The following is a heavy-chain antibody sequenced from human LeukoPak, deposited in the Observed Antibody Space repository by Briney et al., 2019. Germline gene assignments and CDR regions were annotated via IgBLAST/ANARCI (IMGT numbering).Heavy chain of an antibody. CDR1: GYSVSSGYY. V-gene: IGHV4-38-2*02. J-gene: IGHJ4*02. Sequence: PSETLSLTCAVSGYSVSSGYYWGWIRQPPGKGLEWIGSIYHSGSTYYNPSLKSRVTISVDTSKNQFSLKLSSVTATDAAIYYCGRERSSSSDYWGQGTLVTVSS. CDR2: IYHSGST. CDR3: GRERSSSSDY. D-gene: IGHD6-6*01.